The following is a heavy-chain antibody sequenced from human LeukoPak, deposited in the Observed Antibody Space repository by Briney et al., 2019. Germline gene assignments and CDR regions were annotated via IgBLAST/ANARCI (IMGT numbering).Heavy chain of an antibody. CDR3: ARSLGRNYYYYYYMDV. CDR2: IIPIFGTA. D-gene: IGHD3-10*01. Sequence: SVKVSCKASGGTFSSYAISWVRQAPGQGLEWMGGIIPIFGTANYAQKFQGRVTITADKSTSTAYMELSSLRSEDTAVYYCARSLGRNYYYYYYMDVWGKGTTVTVS. J-gene: IGHJ6*03. V-gene: IGHV1-69*06. CDR1: GGTFSSYA.